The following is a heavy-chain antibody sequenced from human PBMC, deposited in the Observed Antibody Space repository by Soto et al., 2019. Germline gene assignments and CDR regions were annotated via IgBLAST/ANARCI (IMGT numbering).Heavy chain of an antibody. V-gene: IGHV3-30-3*01. CDR3: ASRYCGGDCPYYYYYGMDV. J-gene: IGHJ6*02. CDR2: ISYDGSNK. CDR1: GFTFSSYA. Sequence: GGSLRLSCAASGFTFSSYAMHWVRQAPGKGLEWVAVISYDGSNKYYADSVKGRFTISRDNSKNTLYLQMNSLRAEDTAVYYCASRYCGGDCPYYYYYGMDVWGQGTTVTVSS. D-gene: IGHD2-21*02.